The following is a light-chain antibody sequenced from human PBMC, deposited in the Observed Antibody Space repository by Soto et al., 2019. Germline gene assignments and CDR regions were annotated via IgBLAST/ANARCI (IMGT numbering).Light chain of an antibody. CDR1: QSVSSY. CDR3: QQRSNWPPAT. J-gene: IGKJ4*01. V-gene: IGKV3-11*01. Sequence: EIVLTQSPATLSLSPGERATLSCRASQSVSSYLAWSQQKPGQAPRLLIYDASNRATGIPARFSGSGSGTDFPLTISSLEPEDFAVYYCQQRSNWPPATFGGGTKVEIK. CDR2: DAS.